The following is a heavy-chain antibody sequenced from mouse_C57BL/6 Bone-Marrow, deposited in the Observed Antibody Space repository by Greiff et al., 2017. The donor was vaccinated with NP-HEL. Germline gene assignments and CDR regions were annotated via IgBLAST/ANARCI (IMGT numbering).Heavy chain of an antibody. Sequence: VQLVESGAELARPGASVKLSCKASGYTFTSYGISWVKQRTGQGLEWIGEIYPRSGNTYYNEKFKGKATLTADKSSSTAYMELRSLTSEDSAVYFCARRNSFAYWGQGTLVTVSA. J-gene: IGHJ3*01. V-gene: IGHV1-81*01. CDR1: GYTFTSYG. CDR3: ARRNSFAY. CDR2: IYPRSGNT.